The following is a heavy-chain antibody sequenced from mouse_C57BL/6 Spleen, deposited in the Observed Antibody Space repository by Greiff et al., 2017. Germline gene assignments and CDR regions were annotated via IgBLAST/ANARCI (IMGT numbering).Heavy chain of an antibody. CDR1: GFSFNTYA. CDR3: ERQTRSLDY. D-gene: IGHD1-1*01. J-gene: IGHJ2*01. Sequence: EVKLQESGGGLVQPKGSLKLSCAASGFSFNTYAMNWVRQAPGKGLEWVARIRSKSNNYATYYADSVKDRFTISRDDSESMLYLQMNNLKTEDTAMYYCERQTRSLDYWGQGTTLTVSS. V-gene: IGHV10-1*01. CDR2: IRSKSNNYAT.